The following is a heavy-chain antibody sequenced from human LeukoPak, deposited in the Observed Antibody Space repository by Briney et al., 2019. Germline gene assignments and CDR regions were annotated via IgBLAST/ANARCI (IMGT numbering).Heavy chain of an antibody. J-gene: IGHJ4*02. D-gene: IGHD3-22*01. CDR1: GGSISSYY. V-gene: IGHV4-59*01. Sequence: SETLSLTCTVSGGSISSYYWSWIRQPPGKGLEWIGYIYYSGSTNYNPSLKSRVTISVDTSKNQLSLKLSSVTAADTAVYYCASYNYYDSSGYIDYWGQGTLVTVSS. CDR2: IYYSGST. CDR3: ASYNYYDSSGYIDY.